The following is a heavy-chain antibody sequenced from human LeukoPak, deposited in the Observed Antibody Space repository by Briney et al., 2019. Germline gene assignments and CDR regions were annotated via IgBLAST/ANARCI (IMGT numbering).Heavy chain of an antibody. J-gene: IGHJ4*02. Sequence: GGSLRLSCAASGFTFSSYSMNWVRQAPGKGLEWVSSISSSSSYIHYADSVKGRFTISRDNAKNSLYLQMSSLRAEDTAVYYCARIGYSSGYYYDYWGQGTLVTVSS. CDR2: ISSSSSYI. CDR3: ARIGYSSGYYYDY. CDR1: GFTFSSYS. V-gene: IGHV3-21*01. D-gene: IGHD3-22*01.